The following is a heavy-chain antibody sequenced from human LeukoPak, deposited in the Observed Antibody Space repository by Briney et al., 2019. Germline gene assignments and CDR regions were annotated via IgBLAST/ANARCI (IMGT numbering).Heavy chain of an antibody. CDR2: IYYSGIT. J-gene: IGHJ5*02. CDR1: GGSISSSSYY. V-gene: IGHV4-39*07. D-gene: IGHD2-15*01. CDR3: ARSTYCSGGSCSHNWFDP. Sequence: SETLSLTCTFSGGSISSSSYYWGWIRLPPGKGLEWIGSIYYSGITYYNPSLQSRVTISVDTSKNQFSLKLSSVTAADTAVYYCARSTYCSGGSCSHNWFDPWGQGTLVTVSS.